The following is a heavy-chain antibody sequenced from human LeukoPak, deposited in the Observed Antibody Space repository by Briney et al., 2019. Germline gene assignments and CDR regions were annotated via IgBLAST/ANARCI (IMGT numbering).Heavy chain of an antibody. Sequence: PGGSLRLSCAASGFTFSSYAMSWVRQAPGKGLEWVAYISTTGTTIYYADSVKGRFTISRDNAKNSLYLQMNRLRADDTAVYYCARDRPGYTSSWYSPFDYWGQGTLVTVSS. CDR1: GFTFSSYA. D-gene: IGHD6-13*01. V-gene: IGHV3-48*03. CDR2: ISTTGTTI. J-gene: IGHJ4*02. CDR3: ARDRPGYTSSWYSPFDY.